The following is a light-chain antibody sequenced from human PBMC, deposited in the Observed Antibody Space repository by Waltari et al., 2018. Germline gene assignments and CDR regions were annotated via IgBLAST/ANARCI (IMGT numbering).Light chain of an antibody. J-gene: IGLJ1*01. CDR2: RNN. CDR3: SAWDSNLREYV. CDR1: SNNVGNQG. Sequence: QAGLTQPPSVSKGLRQTATLTCPGNSNNVGNQGPPWLQQPQGQPPRLLSYRNNNRPSGISERFSASRSGNTASLTITGLQPEDEADYYCSAWDSNLREYVFGTGTKVTVL. V-gene: IGLV10-54*04.